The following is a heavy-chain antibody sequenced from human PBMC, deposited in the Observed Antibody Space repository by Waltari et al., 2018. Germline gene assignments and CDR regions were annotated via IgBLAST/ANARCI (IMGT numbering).Heavy chain of an antibody. V-gene: IGHV1-8*03. CDR2: MNPNSGNT. D-gene: IGHD6-13*01. CDR3: ARRAAAGRFDY. Sequence: QVQLVQSGAKVKKPGASMKISCKASGSTFTSSDINWRRQATGQGLEWMGWMNPNSGNTGYAQKFQGRVTITRNTSISTAYMELSSLRSEDTAVYYCARRAAAGRFDYWGQGTLVTVSS. J-gene: IGHJ4*02. CDR1: GSTFTSSD.